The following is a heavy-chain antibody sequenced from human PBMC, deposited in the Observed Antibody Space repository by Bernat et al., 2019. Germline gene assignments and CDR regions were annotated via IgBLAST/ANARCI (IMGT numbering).Heavy chain of an antibody. J-gene: IGHJ3*01. Sequence: EVQLVETGGGLIQPGGSLRLSCAASGFTVSSNYMSWVRQAPGKGLEWVSVSYSGGSTYYADSVKGRFPISRDNSKNTLYLQMNSLRAEDPAVYYCARDERYSSGGGGLDAFDLWGQGTMVTVSS. CDR3: ARDERYSSGGGGLDAFDL. V-gene: IGHV3-53*05. CDR2: SYSGGST. D-gene: IGHD6-19*01. CDR1: GFTVSSNY.